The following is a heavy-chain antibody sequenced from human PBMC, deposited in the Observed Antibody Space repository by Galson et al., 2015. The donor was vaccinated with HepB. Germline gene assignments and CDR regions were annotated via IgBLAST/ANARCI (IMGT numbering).Heavy chain of an antibody. CDR3: ARTLKRGPNAFDI. Sequence: SCKASGYTFTGYYMHWVRQAPGQGLEWMGWINPNSGGTNYAQKFQGRVTMTRDTSISTAYMELSRLRSDDTAVYYCARTLKRGPNAFDIWGQGTMVTVSS. V-gene: IGHV1-2*02. CDR2: INPNSGGT. CDR1: GYTFTGYY. J-gene: IGHJ3*02.